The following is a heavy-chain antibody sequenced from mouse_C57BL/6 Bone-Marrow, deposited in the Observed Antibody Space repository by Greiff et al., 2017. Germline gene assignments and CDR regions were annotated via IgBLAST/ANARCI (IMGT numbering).Heavy chain of an antibody. CDR3: ASSRRYFYYAMDY. CDR1: GYAFSSYW. D-gene: IGHD1-1*01. V-gene: IGHV1-80*01. Sequence: QVQLQQSGAELVKPGASVKISCKASGYAFSSYWMNWVKQRPGKGLEWIGQIYPGDGDTTYNGKGKGKATLTADQSSSTAYMQLRILASEDSAVYICASSRRYFYYAMDYWCQGTAVTVSS. J-gene: IGHJ4*01. CDR2: IYPGDGDT.